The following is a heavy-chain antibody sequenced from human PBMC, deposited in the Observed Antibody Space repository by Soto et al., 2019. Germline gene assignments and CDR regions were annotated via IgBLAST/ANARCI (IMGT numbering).Heavy chain of an antibody. CDR1: GYTFTSYG. CDR3: ARDDYGSGSYYNVLSDYYYYGMDV. J-gene: IGHJ6*02. Sequence: SVKVSCKASGYTFTSYGISWVRQAPGQGLEWMGWISAYNGNTNYAQKLQGRVTMTTDTSTSTAYMELRSLRSDDTAVYYCARDDYGSGSYYNVLSDYYYYGMDVWGQGTTVTVSS. D-gene: IGHD3-10*01. CDR2: ISAYNGNT. V-gene: IGHV1-18*01.